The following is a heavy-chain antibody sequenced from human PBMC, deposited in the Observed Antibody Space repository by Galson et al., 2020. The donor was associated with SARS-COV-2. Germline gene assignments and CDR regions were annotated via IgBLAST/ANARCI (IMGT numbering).Heavy chain of an antibody. CDR2: IKQDGSEK. Sequence: GSLRLSCAASGFTFSSYWMSWVRQAPGKGLEWVANIKQDGSEKYYVDSVKGRFTISRDNAKNSLYLQMNSLRAEDTAVYYCAREADDFWSGLRAFDPWGQGTLVTVSS. CDR1: GFTFSSYW. CDR3: AREADDFWSGLRAFDP. V-gene: IGHV3-7*01. J-gene: IGHJ5*02. D-gene: IGHD3-3*01.